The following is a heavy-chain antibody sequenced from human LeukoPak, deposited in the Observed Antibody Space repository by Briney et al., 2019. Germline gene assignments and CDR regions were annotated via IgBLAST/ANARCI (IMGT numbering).Heavy chain of an antibody. V-gene: IGHV1-2*02. Sequence: GASVKVSCKASGYTFTGYYMHWVRQAPGQGLEWMGWINPNSGGTNYAQKFQGRVTMTRDTSISTAYMELSSLRSDDAAAYYCARTGIDIVVVPAAVNWFDPWGRGTLVTVSS. CDR3: ARTGIDIVVVPAAVNWFDP. CDR2: INPNSGGT. CDR1: GYTFTGYY. D-gene: IGHD2-2*01. J-gene: IGHJ5*02.